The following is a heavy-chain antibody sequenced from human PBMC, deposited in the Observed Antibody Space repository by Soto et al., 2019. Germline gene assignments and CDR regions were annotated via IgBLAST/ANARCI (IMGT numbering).Heavy chain of an antibody. CDR1: GYTFIGYY. J-gene: IGHJ6*02. D-gene: IGHD3-10*01. CDR3: ARVGGGLASLGYYGMDV. Sequence: ASVKVSCKASGYTFIGYYIHWVRQAPGQGLEWMGWINPNSGGTSYAQRFQGWVTMTRDRSISTAYMELSRLKSDDTAVYYCARVGGGLASLGYYGMDVWGQGTTVTV. CDR2: INPNSGGT. V-gene: IGHV1-2*04.